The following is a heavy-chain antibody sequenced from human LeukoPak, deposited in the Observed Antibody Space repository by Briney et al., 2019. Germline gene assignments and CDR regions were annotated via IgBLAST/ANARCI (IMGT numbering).Heavy chain of an antibody. V-gene: IGHV5-51*01. J-gene: IGHJ4*02. CDR3: ARHGGSYDYDS. D-gene: IGHD5-12*01. Sequence: GESLKISCKGSGSLFTTYWTAWVRQMPGKGLEWMGLIYPGDSDTRYSPSFQGQVTISADKSISTAYLQWSSLEASDTAMYYCARHGGSYDYDSWGQETLVTVSS. CDR1: GSLFTTYW. CDR2: IYPGDSDT.